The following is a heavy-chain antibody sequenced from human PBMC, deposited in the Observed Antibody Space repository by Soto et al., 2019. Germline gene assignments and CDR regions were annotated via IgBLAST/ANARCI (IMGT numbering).Heavy chain of an antibody. CDR2: TYYRSKWYN. Sequence: SQTLSLTCDISGDSASSNSAAWNWIRQSPSRGLEWLGRTYYRSKWYNDYGVSVKSRIIINADTSKNHFSLQLNSVTPDDTAVYYCARGLGGLDPWGQGTLVTVSS. V-gene: IGHV6-1*01. J-gene: IGHJ5*02. CDR3: ARGLGGLDP. CDR1: GDSASSNSAA. D-gene: IGHD3-16*01.